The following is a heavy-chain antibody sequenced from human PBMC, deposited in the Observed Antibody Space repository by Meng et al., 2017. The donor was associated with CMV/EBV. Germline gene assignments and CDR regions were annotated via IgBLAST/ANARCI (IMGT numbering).Heavy chain of an antibody. CDR2: INPNGGST. D-gene: IGHD1-26*01. J-gene: IGHJ4*02. CDR1: DYTCTSYY. CDR3: ARESGSVGDY. Sequence: RRLEPVSDVKNPWASLNVSCKASDYTCTSYYLHWVRQAPGQGLEWMGIINPNGGSTSYAQKFQGRVTMTRDTSTSTVYMELSSLRSEDTAVYYCARESGSVGDYWGQGTLVTVSS. V-gene: IGHV1-46*01.